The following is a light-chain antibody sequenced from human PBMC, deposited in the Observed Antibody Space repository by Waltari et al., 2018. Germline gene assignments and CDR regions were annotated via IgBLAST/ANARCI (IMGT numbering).Light chain of an antibody. CDR2: AAS. CDR1: QSISRY. CDR3: QNHEMLPAM. V-gene: IGKV3-20*01. J-gene: IGKJ1*01. Sequence: EIVLTQSPGTLSLSPGERATLSCRASQSISRYLAWYQQKPGQAPRLLIYAASSRATGIPDRFSGSGSGTDFSLTISRLEPEDFAVYYCQNHEMLPAMFGQGTKLEIK.